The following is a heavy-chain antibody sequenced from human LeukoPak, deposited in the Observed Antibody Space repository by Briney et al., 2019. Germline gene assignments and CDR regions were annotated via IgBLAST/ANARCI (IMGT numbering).Heavy chain of an antibody. V-gene: IGHV5-51*01. CDR1: GYSFTSYW. CDR2: IYPGDSDT. D-gene: IGHD3-3*01. CDR3: ARLGYDFWSGYKENFDY. J-gene: IGHJ4*02. Sequence: PGESLKISCKGSGYSFTSYWIGWVRQMPGKGLEWMGIIYPGDSDTRYSPSFQGQVTISADKSVSTAYLQWSSLKASDTAMYYCARLGYDFWSGYKENFDYWGQGTLVTVSS.